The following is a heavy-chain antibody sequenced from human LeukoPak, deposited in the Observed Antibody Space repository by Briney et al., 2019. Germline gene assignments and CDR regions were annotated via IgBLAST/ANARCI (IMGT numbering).Heavy chain of an antibody. CDR2: IRQDGSEK. CDR1: GFTFSSYW. Sequence: GGSLRLSCAASGFTFSSYWMSWVRQAPGKGLEWVANIRQDGSEKYYVDSVKGRFTISRDNAKNSLYLQMNSLRAEDTAVYYCAKGNTEYLVGATTALDYWGQGTLVTVSS. CDR3: AKGNTEYLVGATTALDY. J-gene: IGHJ4*02. D-gene: IGHD1-26*01. V-gene: IGHV3-7*01.